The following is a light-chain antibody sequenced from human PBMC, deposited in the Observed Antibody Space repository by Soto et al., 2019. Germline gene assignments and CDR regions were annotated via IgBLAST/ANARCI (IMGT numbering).Light chain of an antibody. CDR2: DAS. V-gene: IGKV3-11*01. Sequence: EIVLTQSPATLSLSPGERATLSCRASQSVSSYLAWYQQKPGQAPRLLIYDASNRATGIPARFSGSGSGTDFTLTISSLEPEDFAVYYCQKSSNWLWTFGQGTKVEIK. J-gene: IGKJ1*01. CDR3: QKSSNWLWT. CDR1: QSVSSY.